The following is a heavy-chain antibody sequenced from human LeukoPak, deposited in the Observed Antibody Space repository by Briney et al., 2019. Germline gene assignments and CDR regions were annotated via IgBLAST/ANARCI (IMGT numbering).Heavy chain of an antibody. CDR2: ISGSGGST. CDR1: GXTFSSYA. Sequence: QPGGSLRLSCAASGXTFSSYAMSWVRQAPGKGLEWVSAISGSGGSTYYADSVKGRFTISRDNANNSLFLQMNSLRAEDTAVYYCAREGFCRITNCFFGPDYWGQGILVTVSS. J-gene: IGHJ4*02. D-gene: IGHD2-2*01. CDR3: AREGFCRITNCFFGPDY. V-gene: IGHV3-23*01.